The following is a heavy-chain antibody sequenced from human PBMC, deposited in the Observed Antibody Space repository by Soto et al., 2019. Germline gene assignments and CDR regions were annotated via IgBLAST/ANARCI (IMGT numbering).Heavy chain of an antibody. CDR1: GYTFSTYW. CDR2: FYPGDSNT. D-gene: IGHD6-19*01. CDR3: ARGYSSGRFDY. Sequence: PGESLKISCQGSGYTFSTYWIGWVRQMPGKGLEWMGIFYPGDSNTKYSPSFQGHVTISADKSISTAYLQWSSLKASDTANYFCARGYSSGRFDYWGQGTLVTVSS. J-gene: IGHJ4*02. V-gene: IGHV5-51*01.